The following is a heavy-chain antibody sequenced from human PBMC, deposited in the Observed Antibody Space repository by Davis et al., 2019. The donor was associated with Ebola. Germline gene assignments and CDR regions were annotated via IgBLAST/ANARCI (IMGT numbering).Heavy chain of an antibody. V-gene: IGHV1-69*13. Sequence: SVKVSCKASGCTFLSYAISWVRQAPGQGLEWMGGIIPIFGTANYAQKFQGRVTITADESTSTAYMELSSLRSEDTAVYYCAREGGYDQFDYWGQGTLVTVSS. J-gene: IGHJ4*02. CDR1: GCTFLSYA. CDR3: AREGGYDQFDY. CDR2: IIPIFGTA. D-gene: IGHD5-12*01.